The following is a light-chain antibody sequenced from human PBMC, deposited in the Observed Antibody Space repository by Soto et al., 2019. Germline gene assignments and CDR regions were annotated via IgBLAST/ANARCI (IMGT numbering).Light chain of an antibody. Sequence: EIVLTQSPGTLSLSPGERATLSCRASQRVSSSFLAWYQQKAGQAPRLLISGASSRATGIPDRFSGSGSGTVFTLTITRLEPEDFAVYYCQQYVNSLWTFGQGTKVEIK. J-gene: IGKJ1*01. CDR1: QRVSSSF. CDR2: GAS. V-gene: IGKV3-20*01. CDR3: QQYVNSLWT.